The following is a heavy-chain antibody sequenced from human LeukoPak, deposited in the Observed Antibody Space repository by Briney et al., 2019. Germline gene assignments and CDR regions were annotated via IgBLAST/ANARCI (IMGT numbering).Heavy chain of an antibody. D-gene: IGHD1-14*01. V-gene: IGHV4-39*01. Sequence: PSETLSLTCTVSGGSISGSSYYWGWIRQPPGKGLEWIGSIYYSGSTYYNPSLKSRVTISVDTSKNQFSLKLSSVTAADTAVYYCASRAPGWAWDYWGQGTLVTVSS. CDR1: GGSISGSSYY. J-gene: IGHJ4*02. CDR3: ASRAPGWAWDY. CDR2: IYYSGST.